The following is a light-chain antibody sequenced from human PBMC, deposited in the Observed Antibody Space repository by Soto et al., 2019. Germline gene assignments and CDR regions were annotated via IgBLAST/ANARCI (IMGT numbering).Light chain of an antibody. J-gene: IGKJ5*01. CDR1: QIVGNNY. V-gene: IGKV3-20*01. Sequence: EIVLTQSPGTLSLSPGERATLSCRASQIVGNNYLAWYRPKPGQAPRPRIDGASIRATGIPDRFSGSGSGTNFTLTITRLEPEDFAVYYCQEYDDSPPITFGLGTRREIK. CDR3: QEYDDSPPIT. CDR2: GAS.